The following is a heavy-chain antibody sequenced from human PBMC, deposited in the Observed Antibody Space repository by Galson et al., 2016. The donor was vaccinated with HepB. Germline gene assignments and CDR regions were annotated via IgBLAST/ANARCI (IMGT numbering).Heavy chain of an antibody. V-gene: IGHV3-66*02. CDR1: GFTVSSNY. CDR3: AGGVYGDHGWFDY. J-gene: IGHJ4*02. D-gene: IGHD4-17*01. CDR2: IYSGGTT. Sequence: SLRLSCAASGFTVSSNYMTWVRQAPGKGLEYVSVIYSGGTTYYADSVKGRFTISRDNSKSTLFLQMNTLRAEDTAVYYCAGGVYGDHGWFDYWGQGTLVTVSS.